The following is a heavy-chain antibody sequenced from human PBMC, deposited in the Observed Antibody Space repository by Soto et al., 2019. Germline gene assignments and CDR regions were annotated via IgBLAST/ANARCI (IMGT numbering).Heavy chain of an antibody. CDR1: GGSISSGDYY. J-gene: IGHJ4*02. V-gene: IGHV4-30-4*01. CDR3: ASYDFWSGYYTFDY. D-gene: IGHD3-3*01. CDR2: IYYSGST. Sequence: SETLSLTCTVSGGSISSGDYYWSWIRQPPGKGLEWIGYIYYSGSTYYNPSLKSRVTISVDTSKNQFSLKLSSVTAADTAVYYCASYDFWSGYYTFDYWGQGTLVTVSS.